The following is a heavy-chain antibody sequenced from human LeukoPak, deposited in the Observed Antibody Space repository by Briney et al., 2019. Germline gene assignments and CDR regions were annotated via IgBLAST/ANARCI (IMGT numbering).Heavy chain of an antibody. CDR1: GYTFTGYY. CDR2: INPNSGGT. J-gene: IGHJ4*02. V-gene: IGHV1-2*02. Sequence: GASVKVSCKASGYTFTGYYMHWVRQAPGQGLEWMGWINPNSGGTNYAQKFQGRVTMTRDTSISTAYMELSRLRSDDTAVYYCARAKQRGDQDIVVVPAAPLGYWGQGTLVTVSS. D-gene: IGHD2-2*01. CDR3: ARAKQRGDQDIVVVPAAPLGY.